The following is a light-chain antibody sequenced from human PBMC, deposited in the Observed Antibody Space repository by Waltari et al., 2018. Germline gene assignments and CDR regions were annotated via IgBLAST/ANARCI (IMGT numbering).Light chain of an antibody. CDR1: SSNIRNNY. CDR2: DNN. Sequence: QSVLPQPPSVSAAPGQNVTIPCSGSSSNIRNNYVYSYQHLPGTAPKFLIYDNNKRPSGIPHRFSGSKSGTSATLGITGLHTGDEADYYCGTWDRSLSAYWVFGGGTKLTVL. V-gene: IGLV1-51*01. CDR3: GTWDRSLSAYWV. J-gene: IGLJ3*02.